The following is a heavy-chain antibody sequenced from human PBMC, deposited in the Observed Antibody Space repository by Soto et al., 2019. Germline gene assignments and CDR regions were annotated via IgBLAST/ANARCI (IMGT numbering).Heavy chain of an antibody. Sequence: QVQLVESGGGVVQPGRSLRLSCAASGFTFSSYGMHWVRQAPGKGLEWVAVISYDGSNKYYADSVKGRFTISRDNSKNTLYLQMNSLRAEDTAVYYCAKDHLLLDSYGYAKNYYYYGMDVWGQGTTVTVSS. D-gene: IGHD5-18*01. CDR2: ISYDGSNK. J-gene: IGHJ6*02. CDR1: GFTFSSYG. V-gene: IGHV3-30*18. CDR3: AKDHLLLDSYGYAKNYYYYGMDV.